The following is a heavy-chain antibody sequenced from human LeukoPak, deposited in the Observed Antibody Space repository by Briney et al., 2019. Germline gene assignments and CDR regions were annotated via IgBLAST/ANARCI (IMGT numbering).Heavy chain of an antibody. CDR2: ISSSSTI. J-gene: IGHJ5*02. V-gene: IGHV3-48*01. CDR3: VRGGFSLDR. D-gene: IGHD3-10*01. Sequence: GGSLRLSCAASGFTFSSYSMNWVRQAPGKGLEWVSYISSSSTIYYADSVKGRFTISRDNAKNSLYLQMNSLRAEDTAVYYCVRGGFSLDRWGQGTLVTVSS. CDR1: GFTFSSYS.